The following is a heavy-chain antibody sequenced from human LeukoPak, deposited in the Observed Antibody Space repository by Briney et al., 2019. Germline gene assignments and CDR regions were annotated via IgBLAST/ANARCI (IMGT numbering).Heavy chain of an antibody. CDR1: GGSISSGGYY. D-gene: IGHD3-9*01. CDR2: ICYSGST. Sequence: SETLSLTCTVSGGSISSGGYYWSWIRQHPGKGLEWIGYICYSGSTYYNPSLKSRVTISVDTSKNQFSLKLSSVTAADTAVYYCAREILTSGRAFDIWGQGTMVTVSS. V-gene: IGHV4-31*03. CDR3: AREILTSGRAFDI. J-gene: IGHJ3*02.